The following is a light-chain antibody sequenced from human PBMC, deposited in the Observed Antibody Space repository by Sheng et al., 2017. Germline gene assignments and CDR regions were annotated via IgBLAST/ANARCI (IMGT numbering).Light chain of an antibody. J-gene: IGLJ2*01. V-gene: IGLV3-1*01. CDR2: EDK. Sequence: SYELTQPPSMSVSPGQTVTISCSGDRLGDKYSCWYQQKPGQSPLLVIYEDKKRPSGIPERFSGSNSRNTATLTISGTQAMDEDDYYCQAWDSRTDDVVFGGGTKLTVL. CDR3: QAWDSRTDDVV. CDR1: RLGDKY.